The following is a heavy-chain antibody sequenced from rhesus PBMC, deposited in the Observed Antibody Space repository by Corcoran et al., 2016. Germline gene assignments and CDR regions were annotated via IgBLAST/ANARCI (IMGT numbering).Heavy chain of an antibody. CDR1: GGSIRDSHR. CDR3: ARDEYSNLDY. CDR2: IYGSSTST. Sequence: QVQLQESGPGVVKPSEPLSLTCAVPGGSIRDSHRWSGLRPLPGQGLEWIGYIYGSSTSTNYNPSLKSRVTISKDTSKNQFSLKLSSVTAADTAVYYCARDEYSNLDYWGQGVLVTVSS. D-gene: IGHD4-23*01. V-gene: IGHV4S10*01. J-gene: IGHJ4*01.